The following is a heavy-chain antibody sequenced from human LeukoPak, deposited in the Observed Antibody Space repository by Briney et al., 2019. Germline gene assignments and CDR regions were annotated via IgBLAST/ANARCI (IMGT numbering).Heavy chain of an antibody. CDR1: GFIFSDSS. D-gene: IGHD3-16*01. CDR2: IWTVNGVT. CDR3: VRDFNWAFDA. Sequence: PGGSLRLSCTASGFIFSDSSVNWVRQAPGKGLEWVSHIWTVNGVTHYADSVRGRFTIGRDNAKNSLTLQMSSLRDEDTAVYYCVRDFNWAFDAWGQGALVTVSS. V-gene: IGHV3-48*02. J-gene: IGHJ4*02.